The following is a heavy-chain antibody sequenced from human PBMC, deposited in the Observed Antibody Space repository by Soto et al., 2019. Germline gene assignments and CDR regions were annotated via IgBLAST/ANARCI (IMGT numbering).Heavy chain of an antibody. J-gene: IGHJ4*02. CDR3: ARGYYDILTGYSTPFDY. D-gene: IGHD3-9*01. CDR2: INPSGGST. CDR1: GYTFTSYY. Sequence: ASVKVSCKASGYTFTSYYMHWVRQAPGQGLEWMGIINPSGGSTSYAQKFQGRVTMTRDTSTSTVYMELSSLRSEDTAVYYCARGYYDILTGYSTPFDYWGQGTLVTVSS. V-gene: IGHV1-46*01.